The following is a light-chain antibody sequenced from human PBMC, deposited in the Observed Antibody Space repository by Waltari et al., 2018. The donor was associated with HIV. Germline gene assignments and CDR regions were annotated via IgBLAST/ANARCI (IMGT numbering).Light chain of an antibody. CDR1: QSVLYSSNNKNY. V-gene: IGKV4-1*01. CDR3: QQYYSTPLT. CDR2: WAS. J-gene: IGKJ4*01. Sequence: DIVMTQYPDSLVVSLGERATINCKSNQSVLYSSNNKNYLAWYQQKPGQPPKLLIYWASTRESGVPDRFSGSGSGTDFTLTISSLQAEDVAVYYCQQYYSTPLTFGGGTKVEIK.